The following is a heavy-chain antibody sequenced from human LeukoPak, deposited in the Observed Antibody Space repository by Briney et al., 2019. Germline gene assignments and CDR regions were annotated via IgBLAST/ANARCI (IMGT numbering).Heavy chain of an antibody. CDR1: GGSISSYY. CDR3: ARVGIAAAVVGFDP. V-gene: IGHV4-59*01. J-gene: IGHJ5*02. D-gene: IGHD6-13*01. Sequence: SETLSLTCTVSGGSISSYYWSWIRQPPGKGLEWIGYIYYSGSTNYNPSLKSRVTISVDTSKNQFSLKLSSVTAADTAVYYCARVGIAAAVVGFDPWGQGTLVTVSS. CDR2: IYYSGST.